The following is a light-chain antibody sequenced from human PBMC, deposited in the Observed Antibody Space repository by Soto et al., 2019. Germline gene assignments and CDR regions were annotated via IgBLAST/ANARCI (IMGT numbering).Light chain of an antibody. V-gene: IGKV3-15*01. CDR1: QSVSSY. CDR3: QQYNDWPLT. J-gene: IGKJ1*01. CDR2: GAS. Sequence: EIVMTQSPATLSVSPGERATLSCRASQSVSSYLAWYQQKPGQAPRLLLYGASSRATGIPARFSGSGSGTEFTLTISSLQSEDFAVYYCQQYNDWPLTFDQGTKVEIK.